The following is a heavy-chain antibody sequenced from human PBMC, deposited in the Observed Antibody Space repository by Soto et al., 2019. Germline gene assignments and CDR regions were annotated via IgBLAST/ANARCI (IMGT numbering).Heavy chain of an antibody. D-gene: IGHD5-12*01. CDR2: LSGSGGST. V-gene: IGHV3-23*01. J-gene: IGHJ4*02. CDR3: AKDSGYDHTE. CDR1: GFTFGSSG. Sequence: EVQLLESGGGLVQPGGSLRLSCAASGFTFGSSGMSWVRQAPGKGLEWISGLSGSGGSTYYADSVKGRFTISRDTSKSTLYLQMHSLRVEDTAVYYCAKDSGYDHTEWGQGTLVTVSS.